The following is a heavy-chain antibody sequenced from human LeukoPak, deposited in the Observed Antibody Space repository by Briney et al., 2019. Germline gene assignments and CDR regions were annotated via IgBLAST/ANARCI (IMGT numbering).Heavy chain of an antibody. CDR3: ARRSMNCSGGSCYPYYFDY. CDR2: IYPGDSDT. V-gene: IGHV5-51*01. J-gene: IGHJ4*02. CDR1: GYNFANYW. Sequence: PGESLKISCKGSGYNFANYWIGWVRQMPGKGLEWMGIIYPGDSDTRYSPSFQGQVTISADKSISTAYLQWSSLKASDTAMYYCARRSMNCSGGSCYPYYFDYWGQGTLVTVSS. D-gene: IGHD2-15*01.